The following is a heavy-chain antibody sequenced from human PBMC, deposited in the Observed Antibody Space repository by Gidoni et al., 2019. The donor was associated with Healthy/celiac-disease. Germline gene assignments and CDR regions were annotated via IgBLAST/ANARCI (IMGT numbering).Heavy chain of an antibody. CDR1: GYSFTSYW. J-gene: IGHJ5*02. V-gene: IGHV5-51*01. CDR2: IYPVDSDT. D-gene: IGHD2-2*01. CDR3: SRQGFLKPALGVVPAAMGWFDP. Sequence: EVQLVQSGAEVKKPGESLKISCKGSGYSFTSYWIGWVRQMPGKGLEWMGIIYPVDSDTRDSPSFQGQVTISADKSISTAYLQWSSLKASDTAMYYFSRQGFLKPALGVVPAAMGWFDPWGQGTLVTVSS.